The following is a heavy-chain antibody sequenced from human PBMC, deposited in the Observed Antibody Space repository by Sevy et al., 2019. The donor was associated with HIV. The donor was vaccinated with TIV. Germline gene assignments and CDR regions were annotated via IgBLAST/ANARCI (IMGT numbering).Heavy chain of an antibody. J-gene: IGHJ4*02. CDR2: INPDSGDT. Sequence: ASAKVSCKASGHTFTDYFMHWVRQAPGQGLEWMGWINPDSGDTKYAQKFHGRVTLTRDTSISTAYMELSRLKSDDTAVYYCASPGGYRYGSLLDYWGQGTLVTVSS. CDR1: GHTFTDYF. D-gene: IGHD5-18*01. CDR3: ASPGGYRYGSLLDY. V-gene: IGHV1-2*02.